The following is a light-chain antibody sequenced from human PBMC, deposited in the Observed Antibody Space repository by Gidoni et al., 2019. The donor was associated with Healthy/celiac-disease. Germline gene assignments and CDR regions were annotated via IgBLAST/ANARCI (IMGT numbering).Light chain of an antibody. CDR2: AAS. Sequence: DIQMTQSPSSLSASVGDRVTITSRSSQSISSYLNWYQQKPGKAPKLLIYAASSLQSEVPSRFSGSGSGTDFTLTISSLQPEDFATYYCQQSYSTPPWTFGQGTKVEIK. CDR1: QSISSY. V-gene: IGKV1-39*01. J-gene: IGKJ1*01. CDR3: QQSYSTPPWT.